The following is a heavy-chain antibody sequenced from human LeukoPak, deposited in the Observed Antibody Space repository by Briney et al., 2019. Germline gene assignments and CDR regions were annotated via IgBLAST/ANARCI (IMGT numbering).Heavy chain of an antibody. Sequence: GGSLRLSCAASGFTVSSNYMSWVRQAPGKGLEWVSVIYSCGSTYYADSVKGRFTISRDNSKNTLYLQMNSLRAEDTAVYYCARFDTGYYGMDVWGQGTTVTVSS. J-gene: IGHJ6*02. CDR2: IYSCGST. V-gene: IGHV3-66*03. CDR1: GFTVSSNY. CDR3: ARFDTGYYGMDV. D-gene: IGHD3-9*01.